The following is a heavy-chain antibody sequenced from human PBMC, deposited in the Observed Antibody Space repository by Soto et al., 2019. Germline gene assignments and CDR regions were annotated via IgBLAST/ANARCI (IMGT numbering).Heavy chain of an antibody. V-gene: IGHV4-39*01. Sequence: SETLSLTCTVSGGSISSSSYYWGWIRQPPGKGLEWIGSIYYSGSTYYNPSLKSRVTISVDTSKNQFSLKLSSVTAADTAVYYCARKQLAPSEDRAYYYYGMDVWGQGTTVTVSS. CDR2: IYYSGST. CDR3: ARKQLAPSEDRAYYYYGMDV. D-gene: IGHD6-6*01. CDR1: GGSISSSSYY. J-gene: IGHJ6*02.